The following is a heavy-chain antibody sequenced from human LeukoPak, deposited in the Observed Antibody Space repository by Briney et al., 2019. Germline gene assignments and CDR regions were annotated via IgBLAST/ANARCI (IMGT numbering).Heavy chain of an antibody. D-gene: IGHD3-10*01. CDR3: GRVRRYYYGSGTGTQYMDA. Sequence: SETLSLTCTVSGGSISSYDWSWSRQPPGKGLEWIGHIYYSGSTNYNPSLKRRVTISVDTSKNQFSLQLRSAAAADTAVYDRGRVRRYYYGSGTGTQYMDAWGKGTTVTVSS. V-gene: IGHV4-59*01. J-gene: IGHJ6*03. CDR2: IYYSGST. CDR1: GGSISSYD.